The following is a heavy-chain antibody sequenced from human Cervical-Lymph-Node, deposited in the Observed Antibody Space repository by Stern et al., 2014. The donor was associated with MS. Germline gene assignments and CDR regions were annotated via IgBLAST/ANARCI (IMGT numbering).Heavy chain of an antibody. D-gene: IGHD3-16*01. CDR2: INAGNGNK. J-gene: IGHJ4*02. CDR3: ARNRVWGGTDY. Sequence: QVQLVQSGAAVKKPGASVKVSCKASGYTFTSYAMHWVRQAPGHRLEWMGWINAGNGNKKYSQKVQGRVTITRYTTASTAYMELISLRSEDTALYYCARNRVWGGTDYWGQGTLVTVSS. V-gene: IGHV1-3*01. CDR1: GYTFTSYA.